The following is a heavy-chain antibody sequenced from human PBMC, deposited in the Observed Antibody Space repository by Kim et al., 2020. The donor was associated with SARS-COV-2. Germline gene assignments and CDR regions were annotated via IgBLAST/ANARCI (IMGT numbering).Heavy chain of an antibody. D-gene: IGHD2-15*01. CDR3: ASGGGGYCGRRFCSPNAYDL. V-gene: IGHV1-2*06. J-gene: IGHJ3*01. Sequence: ASVKVSCKTSGYTFTDSYIHWVRQAPGQGLEWMGRISPNSGVTAYAQKFQGRVTMTKDTSIDTAYMELTRLTSDDTALYFCASGGGGYCGRRFCSPNAYDLWGQGTMVTVYS. CDR2: ISPNSGVT. CDR1: GYTFTDSY.